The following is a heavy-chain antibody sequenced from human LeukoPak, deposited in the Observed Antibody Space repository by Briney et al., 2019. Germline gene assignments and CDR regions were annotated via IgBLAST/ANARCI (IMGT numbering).Heavy chain of an antibody. CDR2: IYYSGST. CDR3: AREEGYYSSSSPTKWRFFDY. V-gene: IGHV4-39*07. J-gene: IGHJ4*02. Sequence: PSETLSLTCTVSGGSISSSSYYWGWIRQPPGKGLEWIGSIYYSGSTYYNPSLKSRVTISVDTSKNQFSLKLSSVTAADTAVYYCAREEGYYSSSSPTKWRFFDYWGQGTLVTVSS. CDR1: GGSISSSSYY. D-gene: IGHD6-6*01.